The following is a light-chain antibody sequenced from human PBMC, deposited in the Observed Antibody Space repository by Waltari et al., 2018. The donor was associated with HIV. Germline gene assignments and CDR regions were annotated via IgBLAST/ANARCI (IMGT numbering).Light chain of an antibody. CDR1: QSVSSSY. J-gene: IGKJ1*01. V-gene: IGKV3-20*01. Sequence: EIVLTQSPGTLSLSPGERATLSCSASQSVSSSYLAWYQQKPGQAPRLLIYGASSRATGIPDRFSGSGSGTDFTLTISRVEPEDFAVYYCQQYGSSPPTFGQGTKVEIK. CDR3: QQYGSSPPT. CDR2: GAS.